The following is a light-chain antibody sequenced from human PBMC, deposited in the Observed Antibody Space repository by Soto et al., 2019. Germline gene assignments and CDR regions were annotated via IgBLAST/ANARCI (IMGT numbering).Light chain of an antibody. CDR1: QSVNSN. Sequence: EIVMTQSPATLSVSPGERATLSCRASQSVNSNLAWYRQKTGQAPRLLISDASTSATGVPARFSGSGSGTEFTLTISSLQADDSGTYYCQQYNFWPPLTFGGGTKVEIK. CDR2: DAS. V-gene: IGKV3-15*01. CDR3: QQYNFWPPLT. J-gene: IGKJ4*01.